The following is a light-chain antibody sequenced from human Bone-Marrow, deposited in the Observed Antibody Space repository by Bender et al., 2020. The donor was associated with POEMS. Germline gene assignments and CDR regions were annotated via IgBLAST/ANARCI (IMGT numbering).Light chain of an antibody. CDR1: YLRARG. CDR3: QVWDSSRDHYV. V-gene: IGLV3-21*03. J-gene: IGLJ1*01. Sequence: SYVLTQPPSVSVAPGKTVSIPCEGDYLRARGVHWYQQRPGQAPVLIVFDDRGRPSGIPERFSGSKSANTATLTISRVEAGDEADYYCQVWDSSRDHYVFGTGTKVTV. CDR2: DDR.